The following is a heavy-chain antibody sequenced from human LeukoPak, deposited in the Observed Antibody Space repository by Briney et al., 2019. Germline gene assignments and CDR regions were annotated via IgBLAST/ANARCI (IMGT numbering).Heavy chain of an antibody. CDR1: GGSIGSYY. V-gene: IGHV4-59*01. CDR2: IYYSGST. CDR3: ARVVARSSWSNWFDP. D-gene: IGHD6-13*01. Sequence: SETLSLTCTVSGGSIGSYYWSWIRQPPGKGLEWIGYIYYSGSTNYNPSLKSRVTISVDTSKNQFSLKLSSVTAADTAVYYCARVVARSSWSNWFDPWGQGTLVTVSS. J-gene: IGHJ5*02.